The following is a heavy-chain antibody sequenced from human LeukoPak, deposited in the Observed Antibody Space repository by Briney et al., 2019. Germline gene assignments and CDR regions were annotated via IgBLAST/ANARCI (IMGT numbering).Heavy chain of an antibody. V-gene: IGHV3-23*01. CDR2: ISGSGGST. D-gene: IGHD1-14*01. Sequence: HPGGSLRLSCAASRFTFSSYAMSWVRQAPGKGLEWVSAISGSGGSTYYVDSVKGRFTISRDNSKNTLYLQMNSLRAEDTAVYYCAKDHPGGIGGLSFDYWGQGTLVTVSS. J-gene: IGHJ4*02. CDR1: RFTFSSYA. CDR3: AKDHPGGIGGLSFDY.